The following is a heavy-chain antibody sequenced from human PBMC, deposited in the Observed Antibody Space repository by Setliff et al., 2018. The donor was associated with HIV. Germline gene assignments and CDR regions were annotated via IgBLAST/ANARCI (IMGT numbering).Heavy chain of an antibody. CDR1: GFSFSSYG. CDR3: AREIRAGNYPPYNYYFYMDV. CDR2: ISSTSSNI. J-gene: IGHJ6*03. Sequence: PGGSLRLSCAASGFSFSSYGMNWVRQAPGKGLEWVSYISSTSSNIYYVDSVEGRFTISRDNADNSLYLQMNSLRAEDTAVYYCAREIRAGNYPPYNYYFYMDVWGKGTTVTVS. V-gene: IGHV3-48*01. D-gene: IGHD4-4*01.